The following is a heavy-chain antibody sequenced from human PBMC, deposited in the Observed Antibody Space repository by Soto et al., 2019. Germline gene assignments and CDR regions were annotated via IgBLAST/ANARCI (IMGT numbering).Heavy chain of an antibody. Sequence: SGPTLVNPTQTLTLTCTFSGFSLSTNAMGVGWIRQPPGKALEWLAVIYWDDDKRYSPSLKSRLTITKDTSKNQVVLILTNMDPVDTATYYCANTSAKPTFDYWGQGTLVTVSS. CDR3: ANTSAKPTFDY. J-gene: IGHJ4*02. CDR1: GFSLSTNAMG. CDR2: IYWDDDK. V-gene: IGHV2-5*02.